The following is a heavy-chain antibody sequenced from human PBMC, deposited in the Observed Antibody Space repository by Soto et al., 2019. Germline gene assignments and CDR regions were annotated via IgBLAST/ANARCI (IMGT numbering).Heavy chain of an antibody. D-gene: IGHD5-18*01. CDR1: GDSVSSNSAA. Sequence: SQTLSLTCAISGDSVSSNSAAWNWIRQSPSRGLEWLGRTYYRSKWYNDYAVSVKSRITINPDTSKNQFSLQLNSVTPEDTAVYYCARGPPGGYSYGGHYFDYWGQGTLVTVSS. V-gene: IGHV6-1*01. CDR3: ARGPPGGYSYGGHYFDY. CDR2: TYYRSKWYN. J-gene: IGHJ4*02.